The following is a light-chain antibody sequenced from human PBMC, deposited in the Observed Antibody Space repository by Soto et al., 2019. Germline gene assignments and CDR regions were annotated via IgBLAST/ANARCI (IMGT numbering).Light chain of an antibody. V-gene: IGLV2-23*02. CDR3: CSYGDNSAV. CDR1: SSDVGSHNL. J-gene: IGLJ7*01. Sequence: QSALTQPASVSGSPGQSITISCTGTSSDVGSHNLDSWYQQHPGQAPKLTIYEVSKRPLGVSTRFSASKSGNSASLTISGLQADDEADYYCCSYGDNSAVFGGGTHLTVL. CDR2: EVS.